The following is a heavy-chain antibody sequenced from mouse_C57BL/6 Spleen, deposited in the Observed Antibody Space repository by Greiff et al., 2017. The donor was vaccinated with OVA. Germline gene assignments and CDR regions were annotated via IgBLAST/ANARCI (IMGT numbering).Heavy chain of an antibody. J-gene: IGHJ4*01. V-gene: IGHV1-52*01. Sequence: VQLQQPGAELVRPGSSVKLSCKASGYTFTSYWMHWVKQRPIQGLEWIGNIDPSDSETHYNQKFKDKATLTVDKSSSTAYMQLSSLTSEDSAVYYCARSENSNRAMEYWGQGTSVTVSS. CDR2: IDPSDSET. D-gene: IGHD2-5*01. CDR1: GYTFTSYW. CDR3: ARSENSNRAMEY.